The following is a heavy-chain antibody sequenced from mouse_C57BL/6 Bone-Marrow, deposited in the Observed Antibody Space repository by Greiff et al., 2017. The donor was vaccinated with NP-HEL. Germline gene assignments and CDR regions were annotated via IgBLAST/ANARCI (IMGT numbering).Heavy chain of an antibody. Sequence: EVKVVESGGGLVQPKGSLKLSCAASGFSFNTYAMNWVRQAPGKGLEWVARIRSKSNNYATYYADSVKDRFTISRDDSESMLYLQMNNLKTEDTAMYYCVAEPFAYWGQGTLVTVSA. D-gene: IGHD6-1*01. V-gene: IGHV10-1*01. CDR1: GFSFNTYA. CDR2: IRSKSNNYAT. J-gene: IGHJ3*01. CDR3: VAEPFAY.